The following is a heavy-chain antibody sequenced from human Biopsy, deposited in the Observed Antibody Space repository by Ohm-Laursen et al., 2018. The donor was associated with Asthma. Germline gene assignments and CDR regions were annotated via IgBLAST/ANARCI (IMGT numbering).Heavy chain of an antibody. CDR3: AGMISYSHKSRALFFDS. D-gene: IGHD3/OR15-3a*01. J-gene: IGHJ2*01. Sequence: ASVKVSCKASGYTVTRYAINWVRQAPGQGLEWMGWINTNTGNPTYAQGFTGRFVFSLDTSVNTAHLQISSLKAEDTAVYYCAGMISYSHKSRALFFDSGGRETWVPVPS. V-gene: IGHV7-4-1*02. CDR2: INTNTGNP. CDR1: GYTVTRYA.